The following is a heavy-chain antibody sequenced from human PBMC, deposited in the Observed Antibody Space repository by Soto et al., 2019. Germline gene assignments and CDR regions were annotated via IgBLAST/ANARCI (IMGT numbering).Heavy chain of an antibody. D-gene: IGHD6-13*01. CDR3: ARELPPAPGSFREDALDI. CDR1: GGTFSNYA. CDR2: IIPIFGTT. V-gene: IGHV1-69*15. J-gene: IGHJ3*02. Sequence: QVQLVQSGAELKKPGSSVKVSCQASGGTFSNYAISWVRQAPGQGLEWMGKIIPIFGTTNYAQNFRGRVTITADEYTXTXXMELSSLRSDDTALYYCARELPPAPGSFREDALDIWGQGTMITVSS.